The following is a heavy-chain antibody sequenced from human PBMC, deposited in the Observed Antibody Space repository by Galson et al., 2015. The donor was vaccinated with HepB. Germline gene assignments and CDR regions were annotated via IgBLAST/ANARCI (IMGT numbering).Heavy chain of an antibody. Sequence: SLRLSCAASGFTFSSYGMHWVRQAPGKGLEWEAVIWYDGSNKYYADSVKGRFTISRDNSKNALYLQMNSLRAEDTAVYYCARAVSNWNDASFDYWGQGTLVTVSS. V-gene: IGHV3-33*01. D-gene: IGHD1-20*01. CDR2: IWYDGSNK. J-gene: IGHJ4*02. CDR3: ARAVSNWNDASFDY. CDR1: GFTFSSYG.